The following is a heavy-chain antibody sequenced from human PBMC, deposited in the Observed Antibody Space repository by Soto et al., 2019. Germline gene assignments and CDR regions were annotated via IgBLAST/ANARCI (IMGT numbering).Heavy chain of an antibody. CDR2: ISNDGSS. J-gene: IGHJ1*01. Sequence: EVQLVESGGGLVQPGGSLRLSCVASGFTFSSYWMHWVRQAPGKGLVWVSSISNDGSSIYADPVKGRFTISRGNAKNTLYLQMNSLRDEDTAVYYCARLPNKSPQNWGQGTLVIVSP. CDR1: GFTFSSYW. CDR3: ARLPNKSPQN. V-gene: IGHV3-74*01.